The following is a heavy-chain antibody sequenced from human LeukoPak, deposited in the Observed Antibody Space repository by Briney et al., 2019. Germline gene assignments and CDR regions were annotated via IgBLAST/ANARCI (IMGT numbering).Heavy chain of an antibody. CDR1: GYTFSNYA. D-gene: IGHD3-22*01. J-gene: IGHJ4*02. CDR2: IIPIFGTA. CDR3: ARAYYYDSSGYARLDY. V-gene: IGHV1-69*13. Sequence: PGASVKVSCKASGYTFSNYAINWVRQAPGQGLEWMGGIIPIFGTANYAQKFQGRVTITADESTSTAYMELSSLRSEDTAVYYCARAYYYDSSGYARLDYWGQGTLVTVSS.